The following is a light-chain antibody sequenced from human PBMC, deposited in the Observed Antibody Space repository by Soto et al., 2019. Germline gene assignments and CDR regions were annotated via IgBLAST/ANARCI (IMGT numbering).Light chain of an antibody. J-gene: IGKJ1*01. CDR3: QQYNSYWT. Sequence: DIQVTQSPSTLSASVGDRVTITCRASQSISSWLARYQQKPGKAPKLLIYDASSLESGVPSRFSGSGSGTEFTLTISSLQPDDFATYYCQQYNSYWTFGQGTKVDIK. V-gene: IGKV1-5*01. CDR2: DAS. CDR1: QSISSW.